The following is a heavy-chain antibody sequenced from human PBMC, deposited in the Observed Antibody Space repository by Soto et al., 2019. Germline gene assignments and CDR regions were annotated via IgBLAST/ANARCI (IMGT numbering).Heavy chain of an antibody. V-gene: IGHV5-51*01. J-gene: IGHJ5*02. Sequence: GESLKISCKGSGYSFTSYWIGWVRQMPGKGLEWMGIIYPGDSDTRYSPSFQGQVTISADKFISTAYLQWSSLKASDTAMYYCARLPYGSGSYYNVWSWFDPWGQGTLVTVSS. D-gene: IGHD3-10*01. CDR1: GYSFTSYW. CDR2: IYPGDSDT. CDR3: ARLPYGSGSYYNVWSWFDP.